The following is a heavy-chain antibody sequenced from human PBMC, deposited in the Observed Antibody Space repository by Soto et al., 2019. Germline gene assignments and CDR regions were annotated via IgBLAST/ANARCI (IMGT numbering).Heavy chain of an antibody. J-gene: IGHJ6*03. Sequence: QVQLQESGPGLVKPSQTLSLACTVSGGSISSGGYYWSWIRQHPGKGLEWIGYIYYSGSTYYNPSLKRRVTISVDTSKNQFSLKLSSVTAADTAVYYCARVRRCSGGSCYVYYYYYMDVWGKGTTVTVSS. CDR1: GGSISSGGYY. V-gene: IGHV4-31*03. CDR2: IYYSGST. CDR3: ARVRRCSGGSCYVYYYYYMDV. D-gene: IGHD2-15*01.